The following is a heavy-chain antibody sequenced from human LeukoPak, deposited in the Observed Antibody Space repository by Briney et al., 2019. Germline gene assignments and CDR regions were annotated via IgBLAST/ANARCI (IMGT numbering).Heavy chain of an antibody. V-gene: IGHV3-21*01. D-gene: IGHD3-10*01. J-gene: IGHJ4*02. CDR2: ISKSSTYI. CDR3: ARGSGVHF. Sequence: PGGSLRLPCEASGFTFRTYSVNWVRQAPGKGLEWVSSISKSSTYIYYADSVKGRFTISRDNANNSLYLQMNSLGAEDTAVYYCARGSGVHFWGQGTLVIVSS. CDR1: GFTFRTYS.